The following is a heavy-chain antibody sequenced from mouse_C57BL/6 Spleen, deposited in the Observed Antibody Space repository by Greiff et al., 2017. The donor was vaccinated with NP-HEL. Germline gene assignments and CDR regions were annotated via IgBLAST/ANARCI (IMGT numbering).Heavy chain of an antibody. Sequence: VMLVESGPELVKPGASVKISCKASGYAFSSSWMNWVKQRPGKGLEWIGRIYPGDGDTNYNGKFKGKATLTADKSSSTAYMQLSSLTSEDSAVYFCARPGSSYRYFDVWGTGTTVTVSS. CDR2: IYPGDGDT. CDR1: GYAFSSSW. V-gene: IGHV1-82*01. CDR3: ARPGSSYRYFDV. D-gene: IGHD1-1*01. J-gene: IGHJ1*03.